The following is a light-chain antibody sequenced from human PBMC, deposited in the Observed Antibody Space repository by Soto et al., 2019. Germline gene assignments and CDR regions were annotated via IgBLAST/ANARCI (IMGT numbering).Light chain of an antibody. Sequence: EIGLTQSPCTLSLSPGERATLSCRASQSVSSSYLAWYQQKPGQAPRLLIYGASSRATGIPDRFSGSGAGTDFTLTISRLEPEDFAVYYCQQYGSSPNTFGQGTKLEIK. V-gene: IGKV3-20*01. CDR2: GAS. CDR1: QSVSSSY. CDR3: QQYGSSPNT. J-gene: IGKJ2*01.